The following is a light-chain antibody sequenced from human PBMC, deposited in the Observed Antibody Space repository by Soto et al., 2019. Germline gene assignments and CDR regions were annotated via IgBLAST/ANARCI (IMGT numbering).Light chain of an antibody. CDR3: CSYAGTYTFV. CDR2: DVS. CDR1: SSDVDAYNY. Sequence: QSALTQPRSVSGSPGQSVTISCTGTSSDVDAYNYVTWYQHHPGKAPKLMIYDVSKRPSGVPDRFSGSKSGNTASLTISGLQAEDEADYYCCSYAGTYTFVFGTGTKLTVL. V-gene: IGLV2-11*01. J-gene: IGLJ1*01.